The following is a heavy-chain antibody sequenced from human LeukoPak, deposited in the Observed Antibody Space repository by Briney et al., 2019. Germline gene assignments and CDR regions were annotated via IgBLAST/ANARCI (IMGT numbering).Heavy chain of an antibody. CDR1: GYTFTGYY. CDR3: AREGHDAFDI. V-gene: IGHV1-2*02. CDR2: INPSSGGT. Sequence: ASVKVSCKASGYTFTGYYMHWVRQAPGQGLEWMGWINPSSGGTNYAQKFQGRVTMTRNTSISTAYMELSSLRSEDTAVYYCAREGHDAFDIWGQGTMVTVSS. J-gene: IGHJ3*02.